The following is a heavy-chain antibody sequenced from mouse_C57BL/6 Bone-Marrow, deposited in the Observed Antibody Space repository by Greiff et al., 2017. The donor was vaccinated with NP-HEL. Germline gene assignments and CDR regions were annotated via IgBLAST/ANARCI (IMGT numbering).Heavy chain of an antibody. V-gene: IGHV1-78*01. CDR2: IYPRDGST. CDR3: ARKSYYYGSSGGFDY. J-gene: IGHJ2*01. D-gene: IGHD1-1*01. Sequence: QVQLKESGAELVKPGASVKISCKVSGYTFTDHTIHWMKQRPEQGLEWIGYIYPRDGSTKYNEKFKGKATLTADKSSSTAYMQLNSLTSEDSAVYFCARKSYYYGSSGGFDYWGQGTTLTVSS. CDR1: GYTFTDHT.